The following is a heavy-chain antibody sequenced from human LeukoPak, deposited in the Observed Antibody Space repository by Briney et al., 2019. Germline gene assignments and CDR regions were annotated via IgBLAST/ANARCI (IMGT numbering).Heavy chain of an antibody. J-gene: IGHJ4*02. Sequence: GESLKISCKGSGYSFTSYWIGWVRQMPGKGLEWMGIIYPGDSDARYSPSFQGQVTISADKSISTAYLQWSSLKASDTAMYYCARRGRYCSGGSCYTPSYYFDYWGQGTLVTVSS. D-gene: IGHD2-15*01. CDR1: GYSFTSYW. V-gene: IGHV5-51*01. CDR2: IYPGDSDA. CDR3: ARRGRYCSGGSCYTPSYYFDY.